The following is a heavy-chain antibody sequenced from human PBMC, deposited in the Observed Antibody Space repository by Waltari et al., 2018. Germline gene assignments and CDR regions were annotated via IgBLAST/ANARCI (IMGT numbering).Heavy chain of an antibody. CDR1: GFTFGNYS. Sequence: EVQRGESGGGLVKPGRSLKLACVVSGFTFGNYSVNWVRQARGKGLAWVSSISSSSSYTYYADSVKGRFTISRDNAKDSLYLQMNSLRAEDTAVYYCARGPSCGGDCYSIPYFDFWGQGTLVTVSS. J-gene: IGHJ4*02. V-gene: IGHV3-21*01. D-gene: IGHD2-21*02. CDR3: ARGPSCGGDCYSIPYFDF. CDR2: ISSSSSYT.